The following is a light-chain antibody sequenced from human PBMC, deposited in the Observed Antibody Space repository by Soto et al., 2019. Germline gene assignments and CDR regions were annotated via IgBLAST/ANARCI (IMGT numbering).Light chain of an antibody. CDR3: SSYTNTNIV. CDR2: DVS. J-gene: IGLJ2*01. Sequence: QSDLTQPASVSGSPGQSVTISCSGTSSDVGDYNYLSWYQQHPGKAPKLIIYDVSNRPSGISDRFSGSKSGTTASLTISGLQADDEADYYCSSYTNTNIVFAGGTKLTVL. V-gene: IGLV2-14*03. CDR1: SSDVGDYNY.